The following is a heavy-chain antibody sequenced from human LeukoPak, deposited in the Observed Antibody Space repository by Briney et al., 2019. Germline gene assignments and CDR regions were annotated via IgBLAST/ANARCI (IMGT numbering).Heavy chain of an antibody. V-gene: IGHV1-69*01. CDR2: IIPIFGTA. CDR1: GGTFSSYA. Sequence: GASVKVSCKASGGTFSSYAISWVRQAPGQGLEWMGGIIPIFGTANYAQKFQGRVTITADESTSTAYMELSSLRSEDTAVYYCARAKIAAAGTGMRFDPWGQGTLVTVS. J-gene: IGHJ5*02. CDR3: ARAKIAAAGTGMRFDP. D-gene: IGHD6-13*01.